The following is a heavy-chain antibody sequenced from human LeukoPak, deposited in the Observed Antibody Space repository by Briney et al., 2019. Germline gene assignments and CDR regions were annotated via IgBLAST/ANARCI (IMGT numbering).Heavy chain of an antibody. CDR2: IIPIFGTA. D-gene: IGHD3-22*01. J-gene: IGHJ4*02. CDR3: ARDSSGYSRHFDY. Sequence: GSSVKVSYKASGGTFISYAISWVRQAPGQGLEWMGRIIPIFGTANYAQKFQGRVTITTDESTSTAYMELSSLRSEDTAVYYCARDSSGYSRHFDYRCQGTLVTIAS. CDR1: GGTFISYA. V-gene: IGHV1-69*05.